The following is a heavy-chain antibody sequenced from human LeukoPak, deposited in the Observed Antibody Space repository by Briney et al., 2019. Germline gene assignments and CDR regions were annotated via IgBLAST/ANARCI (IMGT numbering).Heavy chain of an antibody. CDR2: IYTSGST. D-gene: IGHD3-10*01. J-gene: IGHJ4*02. Sequence: GSLRLSCAASGFTFSDARMSWVRQAPGKGLEWIGRIYTSGSTNYNPSLKSRVTMSVDTSKNQFSLKLSSVTAADTAVYYCARVGRFGELFFDYWGQGTLVTVSS. CDR3: ARVGRFGELFFDY. CDR1: GFTFSDAR. V-gene: IGHV4-59*10.